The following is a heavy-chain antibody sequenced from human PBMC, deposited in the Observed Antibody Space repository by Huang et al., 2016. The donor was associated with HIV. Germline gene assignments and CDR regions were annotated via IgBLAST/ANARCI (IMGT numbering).Heavy chain of an antibody. J-gene: IGHJ6*03. D-gene: IGHD3-10*01. CDR1: GGSIRSSDYH. V-gene: IGHV4-39*01. CDR3: ARHREGPVAYYSGWGSHLNYMDV. CDR2: SYYKGGT. Sequence: QLLLQESGPGLVKPSEAMALTCAVSGGSIRSSDYHWGWIHQPPGKGLEWIGRSYYKGGTHYSPSLKSRVTIAVDTSKNLFFLNLTSMTAADTAVYYCARHREGPVAYYSGWGSHLNYMDVWGRGRTVVVSS.